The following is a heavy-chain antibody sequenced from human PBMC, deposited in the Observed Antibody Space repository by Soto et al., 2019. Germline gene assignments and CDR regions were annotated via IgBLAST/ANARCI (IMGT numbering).Heavy chain of an antibody. CDR3: ARGWVGATPGFFDY. D-gene: IGHD1-26*01. CDR1: GFTFSSYA. Sequence: QVQLVESGGGVVQPGRSLRLSCAASGFTFSSYAMHWVRQAPGKGLEWVAVISYDGSNKYYADSVKGRFTISRDNSKNTLYLQMNSLRAEDTAVYYCARGWVGATPGFFDYWGQGTLVTVSS. V-gene: IGHV3-30-3*01. J-gene: IGHJ4*02. CDR2: ISYDGSNK.